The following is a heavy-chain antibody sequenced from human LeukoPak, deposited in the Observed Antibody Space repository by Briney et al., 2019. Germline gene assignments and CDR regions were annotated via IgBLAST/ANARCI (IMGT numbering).Heavy chain of an antibody. V-gene: IGHV3-30*18. D-gene: IGHD6-19*01. J-gene: IGHJ4*02. CDR2: ISYDGSYK. Sequence: GGSLRLSCAASGFTFSTYVMHWVRQAPGKGLEWVAVISYDGSYKYADSVKGRFTISRDNSKSTLYLQMNSLRVEDTAVYYCAKVESSGWYSIGYWGQGTLVTVSS. CDR1: GFTFSTYV. CDR3: AKVESSGWYSIGY.